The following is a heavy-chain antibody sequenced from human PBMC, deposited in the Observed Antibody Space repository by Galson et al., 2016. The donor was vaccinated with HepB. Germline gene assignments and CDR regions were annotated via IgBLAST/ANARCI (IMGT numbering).Heavy chain of an antibody. V-gene: IGHV3-23*01. D-gene: IGHD6-19*01. Sequence: SLRLSCAASGFSISIYSMNWVRQAPGKGLEWVSAIRGSGTGTSYTDSVKGRFTISRDNSKNTLYLQMNSLRAEDAAVYYCANISLVGYNSGWGGSFDIWGRGTMVPVSS. CDR2: IRGSGTGT. J-gene: IGHJ3*02. CDR1: GFSISIYS. CDR3: ANISLVGYNSGWGGSFDI.